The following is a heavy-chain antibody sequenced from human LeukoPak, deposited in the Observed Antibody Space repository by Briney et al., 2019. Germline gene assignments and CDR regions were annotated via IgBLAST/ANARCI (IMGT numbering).Heavy chain of an antibody. Sequence: GASVKVSFKASGYPFTGYYLHWVRQAPGQGLEWMGWINPNSGFTNYAQKFQGRVTMTRDTSISTAYMELSRLRSDDTAVYYRARLADCSSSSCRSFDYWGQGTLVTASS. D-gene: IGHD2-2*01. V-gene: IGHV1-2*02. CDR3: ARLADCSSSSCRSFDY. CDR1: GYPFTGYY. CDR2: INPNSGFT. J-gene: IGHJ4*02.